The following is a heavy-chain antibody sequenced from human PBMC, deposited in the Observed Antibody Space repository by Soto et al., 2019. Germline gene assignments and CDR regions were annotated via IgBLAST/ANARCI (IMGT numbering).Heavy chain of an antibody. J-gene: IGHJ2*01. CDR3: ARLSRHLGGAYGDYYWYFDL. CDR2: IYHSGST. CDR1: SGSISSTYW. V-gene: IGHV4-4*02. D-gene: IGHD4-17*01. Sequence: QVQLQESGPGLVKPSGTLSLTCAVSSGSISSTYWWSWVRQPPGKGLEWIGEIYHSGSTMYSPSLPSLVTISLDKSKKQVSLKVKSVTAADTAVYYCARLSRHLGGAYGDYYWYFDLWGRGTLVTVSS.